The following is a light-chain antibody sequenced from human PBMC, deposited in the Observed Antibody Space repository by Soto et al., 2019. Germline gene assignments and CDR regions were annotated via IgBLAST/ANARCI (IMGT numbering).Light chain of an antibody. CDR1: SSNIGAGSG. Sequence: QSVLTQSPSVSGAPGESVTISCAGSSSNIGAGSGVHWYQQLPGTAPKLLINGNTNRPSGVPDRFYGSKSGTSATLGITGFQTGDEADYYCGSWDSSLSAYVFGTGTKV. J-gene: IGLJ1*01. CDR3: GSWDSSLSAYV. CDR2: GNT. V-gene: IGLV1-40*01.